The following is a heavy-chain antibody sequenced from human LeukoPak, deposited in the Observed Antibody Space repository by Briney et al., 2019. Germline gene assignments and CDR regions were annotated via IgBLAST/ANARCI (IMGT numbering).Heavy chain of an antibody. Sequence: GGSLRLSCAASGLTFSSYAMSWVRQAPGKGLEYVSAISTKGGSIYYADSVKGRFTISRDNSKDTLYLQMRSLRAEDTAVYYCVKNMGGATWARALDIWGQGTMVTVSS. CDR1: GLTFSSYA. J-gene: IGHJ3*02. CDR3: VKNMGGATWARALDI. V-gene: IGHV3-64D*06. D-gene: IGHD1-26*01. CDR2: ISTKGGSI.